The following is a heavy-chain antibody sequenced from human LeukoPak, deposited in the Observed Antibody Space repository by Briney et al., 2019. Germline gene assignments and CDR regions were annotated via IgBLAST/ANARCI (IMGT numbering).Heavy chain of an antibody. CDR3: ARYRRRVATGLDYYFDY. J-gene: IGHJ4*02. CDR2: IYSGGST. D-gene: IGHD5-12*01. Sequence: GGSLRLSCAASGFTFSSNYMSWVRQAPGKGLEWVSVIYSGGSTYYADSVKGRFTISRDNSKNTLYLQMNSLRAEDTAVYDCARYRRRVATGLDYYFDYGGQGTLVTVSS. CDR1: GFTFSSNY. V-gene: IGHV3-66*01.